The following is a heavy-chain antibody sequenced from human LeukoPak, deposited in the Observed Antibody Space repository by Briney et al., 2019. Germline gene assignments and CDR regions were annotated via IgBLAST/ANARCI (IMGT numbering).Heavy chain of an antibody. CDR1: GGSISSYY. CDR3: ARCSRVADAFDI. Sequence: SETLSLTCTVSGGSISSYYWIWIRQPPGKGLEWIGYIYYSGSTNYNPSLKSRVTISVDTSKNQFSLKLSSVTAADTAVYYCARCSRVADAFDIWGQGTMVTVSS. V-gene: IGHV4-59*01. D-gene: IGHD2-15*01. CDR2: IYYSGST. J-gene: IGHJ3*02.